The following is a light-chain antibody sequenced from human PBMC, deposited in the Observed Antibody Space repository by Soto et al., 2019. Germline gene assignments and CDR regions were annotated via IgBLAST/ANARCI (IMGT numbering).Light chain of an antibody. CDR1: QSISSSY. CDR2: GAS. CDR3: QQYCSSPWT. V-gene: IGKV3-20*01. J-gene: IGKJ1*01. Sequence: EIVLTQSPGTLSLSPGERATLSCRASQSISSSYLAWYQQKPGQAPRLLVSGASSRATGIPDRFSGSGSGTDFTLTISRLEPEDLAVYFCQQYCSSPWTFGQGTKVEIK.